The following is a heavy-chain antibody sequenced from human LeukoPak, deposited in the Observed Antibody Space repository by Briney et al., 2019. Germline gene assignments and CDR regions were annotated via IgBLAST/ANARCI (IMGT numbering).Heavy chain of an antibody. D-gene: IGHD3-3*01. Sequence: GGSLRLSCAASGFTFSSYGMHWVRQAPGKGLEWVAFIRYDGSNKYYADSVKGRFTISRDNSKNTLYLQMNSLRAEDTAVYYCARGGITIFGVVTSWGQGTLVTVSS. CDR2: IRYDGSNK. V-gene: IGHV3-30*02. CDR1: GFTFSSYG. J-gene: IGHJ4*02. CDR3: ARGGITIFGVVTS.